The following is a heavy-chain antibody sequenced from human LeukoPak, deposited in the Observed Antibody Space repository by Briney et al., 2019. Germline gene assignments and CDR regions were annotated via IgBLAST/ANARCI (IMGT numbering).Heavy chain of an antibody. V-gene: IGHV3-30*18. CDR1: GFTLTSYG. D-gene: IGHD2-15*01. J-gene: IGHJ4*02. Sequence: PGGSLRLSCAASGFTLTSYGMHWVRQAPGKGLEWVAVISYEKNEEFYADSVKGRSTISRDSSKNTLYLQTNSLRPEDTAVYYCVKGRSGSSYSPSDSWGQGTLVTVSS. CDR2: ISYEKNEE. CDR3: VKGRSGSSYSPSDS.